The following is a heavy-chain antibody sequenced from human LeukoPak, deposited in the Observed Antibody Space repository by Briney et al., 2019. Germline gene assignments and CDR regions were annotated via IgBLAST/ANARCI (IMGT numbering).Heavy chain of an antibody. J-gene: IGHJ4*02. CDR3: ARQVGVTIYFDY. V-gene: IGHV5-51*01. D-gene: IGHD1-26*01. CDR2: IHPGDSDT. CDR1: GYSFTTYW. Sequence: GESLKISCKGSGYSFTTYWIGWVRQMPGKGLEWMGIIHPGDSDTRYSPSFQGQVTISADKSINTAYLQWSSLKASDTAIYYCARQVGVTIYFDYWGQGTLVTVSS.